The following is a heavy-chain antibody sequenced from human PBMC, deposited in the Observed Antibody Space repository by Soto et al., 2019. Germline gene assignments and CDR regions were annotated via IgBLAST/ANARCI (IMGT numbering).Heavy chain of an antibody. V-gene: IGHV1-69*13. CDR3: AKRDTAMVWNYYYYGMDV. D-gene: IGHD5-18*01. CDR2: IIPIFGTA. Sequence: SVKVSCKASGGTFSSYAISWVRQAPGQGLEWVGGIIPIFGTANYAQKFQGRVTITADESTSTAYMELSSLRSEDTAVYYCAKRDTAMVWNYYYYGMDVWGQGTTVTVSS. J-gene: IGHJ6*02. CDR1: GGTFSSYA.